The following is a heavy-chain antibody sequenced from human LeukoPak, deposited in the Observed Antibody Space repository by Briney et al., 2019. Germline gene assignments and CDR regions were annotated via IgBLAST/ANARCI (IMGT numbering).Heavy chain of an antibody. D-gene: IGHD3-10*01. CDR1: GDSVSSNSAA. J-gene: IGHJ6*02. CDR2: TYYRSKWYN. CDR3: ARGFYYTGMDV. V-gene: IGHV6-1*01. Sequence: SQTLSLTCAISGDSVSSNSAAWNWIWQSPSRGLEWLGRTYYRSKWYNDYAVSLKSRITINPDTSKNQFSLHLNSVTPEDTAVYYCARGFYYTGMDVWGQGTTVTVSS.